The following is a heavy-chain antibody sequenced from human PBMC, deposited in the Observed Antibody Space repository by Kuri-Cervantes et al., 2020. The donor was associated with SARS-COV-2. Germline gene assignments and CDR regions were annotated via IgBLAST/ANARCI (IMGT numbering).Heavy chain of an antibody. CDR1: GGSISSSSYY. V-gene: IGHV4-39*01. D-gene: IGHD3-3*01. CDR2: IYYSGST. CDR3: ARQMMSSITIFGVVITRNWFDP. Sequence: SETLSLTCTASGGSISSSSYYWGWIRQPPGKGLEWIGSIYYSGSTYYNPSLKSRVTISVDTSKNQFSLKLSSVTAADTAVYYCARQMMSSITIFGVVITRNWFDPWGQGTLVTVSS. J-gene: IGHJ5*02.